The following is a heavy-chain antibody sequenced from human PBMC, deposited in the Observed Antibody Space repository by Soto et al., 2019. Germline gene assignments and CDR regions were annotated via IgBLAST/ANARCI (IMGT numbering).Heavy chain of an antibody. CDR3: ARHKYHSSGPSAY. V-gene: IGHV1-69*02. CDR1: GGTFSSYT. Sequence: SVKVSCKASGGTFSSYTISWVRQAPGQGLEWMGRIIPILGIANYAQKFQGRVTITADKSTSTAYMELSSLRSEDTAVYYCARHKYHSSGPSAYWXQGTLVTVSS. D-gene: IGHD3-22*01. CDR2: IIPILGIA. J-gene: IGHJ4*02.